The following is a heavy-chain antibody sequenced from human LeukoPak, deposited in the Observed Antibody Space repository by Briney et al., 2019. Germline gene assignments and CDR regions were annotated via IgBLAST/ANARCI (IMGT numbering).Heavy chain of an antibody. Sequence: PSETLSLTCAVYGGSFSGYYWSWIRQPPGKGLEWIGEINHSGSTNHNPSLKSRVTISVDTSKNQFSLKLSSVTAADTAVYYCARRRTAAGRRWFDPWGQGTLVTVSS. CDR3: ARRRTAAGRRWFDP. CDR2: INHSGST. CDR1: GGSFSGYY. J-gene: IGHJ5*02. V-gene: IGHV4-34*01. D-gene: IGHD6-13*01.